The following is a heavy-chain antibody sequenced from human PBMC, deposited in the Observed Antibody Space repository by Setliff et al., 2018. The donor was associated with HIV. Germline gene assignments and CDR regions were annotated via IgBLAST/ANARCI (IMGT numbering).Heavy chain of an antibody. J-gene: IGHJ6*02. CDR1: GASISSNSYY. CDR2: IYYNGNT. CDR3: ARATTRGYGGWHSNDYYGMDV. D-gene: IGHD4-17*01. Sequence: PSETLSLTCSVSGASISSNSYYWGWIRQPPGKGLEWVGSIYYNGNTFYNQSLQSRVTISLDTSKNQFSLELRSVTAADTAVYYCARATTRGYGGWHSNDYYGMDVWGRGTTVTVSS. V-gene: IGHV4-39*07.